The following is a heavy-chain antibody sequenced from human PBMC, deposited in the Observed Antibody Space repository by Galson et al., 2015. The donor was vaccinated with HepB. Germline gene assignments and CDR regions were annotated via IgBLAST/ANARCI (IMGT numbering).Heavy chain of an antibody. J-gene: IGHJ4*02. CDR3: ARGFSVAGYFDY. V-gene: IGHV3-21*01. D-gene: IGHD6-19*01. CDR2: ISSSSYI. Sequence: SLRLSCAASGFTFSSYSMNWVRQAPGKGLEWVSSISSSSYIYYADSVKGRFTISRDNAKNSLYLQMNSLRAEDTAVYYCARGFSVAGYFDYWGQGTLVTVSS. CDR1: GFTFSSYS.